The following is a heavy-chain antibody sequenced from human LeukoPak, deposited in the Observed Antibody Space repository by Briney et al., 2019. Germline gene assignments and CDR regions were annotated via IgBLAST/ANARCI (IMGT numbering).Heavy chain of an antibody. D-gene: IGHD2-15*01. CDR1: GFTFSSYW. V-gene: IGHV3-7*01. CDR3: AGRCSVTRCHFSSYGMDV. CDR2: IKQDGSEK. Sequence: GGSLRLSCAASGFTFSSYWMSWVRQAPGKGLEWVANIKQDGSEKYYVDSVKGRFTISRDNAKNSLYLQMNSLRAEDTALYYCAGRCSVTRCHFSSYGMDVWGQGTTVTVSS. J-gene: IGHJ6*02.